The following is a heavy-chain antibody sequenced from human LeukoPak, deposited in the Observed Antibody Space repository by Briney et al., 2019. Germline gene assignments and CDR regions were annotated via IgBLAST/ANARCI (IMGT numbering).Heavy chain of an antibody. Sequence: ASVKVSCKASGYTFTSYDINWVRQATGQGLEWVGWMNPNSGNTGYAQKFQGRVTMTRNTSISTAYMELSSLRSEDTAVYYCARGRYCSSTSCYRDYNWFDPWGQGTLVTVSS. CDR2: MNPNSGNT. CDR1: GYTFTSYD. V-gene: IGHV1-8*01. J-gene: IGHJ5*02. D-gene: IGHD2-2*02. CDR3: ARGRYCSSTSCYRDYNWFDP.